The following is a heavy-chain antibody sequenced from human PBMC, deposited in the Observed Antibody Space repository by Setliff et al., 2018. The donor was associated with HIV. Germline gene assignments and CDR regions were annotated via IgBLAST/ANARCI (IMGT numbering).Heavy chain of an antibody. V-gene: IGHV1-69*13. J-gene: IGHJ4*02. Sequence: SVKVSCKASGGTFSSYAISWVRQAPGQGLEWMGGIIPIFGTSNNAQKFRGRVTITADESTSTAYMELSSLRSEDTAVYYCARGAGMGITTSFDYWGQGTLVTVSS. CDR1: GGTFSSYA. CDR3: ARGAGMGITTSFDY. CDR2: IIPIFGTS. D-gene: IGHD3-22*01.